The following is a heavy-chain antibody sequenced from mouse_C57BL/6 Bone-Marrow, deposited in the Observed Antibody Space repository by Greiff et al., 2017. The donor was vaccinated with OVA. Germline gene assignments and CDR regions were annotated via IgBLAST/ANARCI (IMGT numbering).Heavy chain of an antibody. CDR1: EYEFPSHD. CDR2: FNSDGGST. CDR3: ARQRPTIVTTRYFDV. V-gene: IGHV5-2*01. Sequence: EVKLVESGGGLVQPGESLKLSCESNEYEFPSHDMSWVRKTPEKRLELVAAFNSDGGSTYYPDTMERRFIISRDNTKKTLYLQMSSLRSEDTALYYCARQRPTIVTTRYFDVWGTGTTVTVSS. J-gene: IGHJ1*03. D-gene: IGHD2-5*01.